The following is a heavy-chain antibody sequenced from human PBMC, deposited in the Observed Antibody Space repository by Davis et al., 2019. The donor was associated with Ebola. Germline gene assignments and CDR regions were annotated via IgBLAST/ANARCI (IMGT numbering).Heavy chain of an antibody. J-gene: IGHJ4*02. D-gene: IGHD6-13*01. CDR2: ISWNSGSI. CDR1: GFTFDDYA. V-gene: IGHV3-9*01. Sequence: GGSLRLFCAASGFTFDDYAMHWVRQAPGKGLEWVSGISWNSGSIGYADSVKGRFTISRDNAKNSLYLQMNSLRAEDTALYYCAKAASGSSWYYFDYWGQGTLVTVSS. CDR3: AKAASGSSWYYFDY.